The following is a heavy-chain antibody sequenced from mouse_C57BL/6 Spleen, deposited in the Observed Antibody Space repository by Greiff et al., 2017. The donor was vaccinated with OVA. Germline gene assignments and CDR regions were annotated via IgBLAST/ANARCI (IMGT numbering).Heavy chain of an antibody. V-gene: IGHV1-26*01. CDR3: ARSTTVVAYYFDY. D-gene: IGHD1-1*01. Sequence: VQLQQSGPELVKPGASVKISCKASGYTFTDYYMNWVKQSHGKSLEWIGDINPNNGGTSYNQKFKGKATLTVDKSSSTAYMELRSLTSEDSAVCYCARSTTVVAYYFDYWGKGTTLTVSS. J-gene: IGHJ2*01. CDR1: GYTFTDYY. CDR2: INPNNGGT.